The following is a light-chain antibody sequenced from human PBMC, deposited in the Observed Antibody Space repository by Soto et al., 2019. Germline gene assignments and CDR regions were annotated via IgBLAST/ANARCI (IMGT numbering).Light chain of an antibody. CDR3: QQYNSYSLT. CDR1: QSISGW. Sequence: DIQMTQSPSTLSAYVGDRVTISCRASQSISGWLAWYQQKPGKAPKLLIYDASSLKSGVPSRFSGSGSGTEFTLTISSLQPDAFATYYCQQYNSYSLTFGQRTKVDIK. CDR2: DAS. J-gene: IGKJ1*01. V-gene: IGKV1-5*01.